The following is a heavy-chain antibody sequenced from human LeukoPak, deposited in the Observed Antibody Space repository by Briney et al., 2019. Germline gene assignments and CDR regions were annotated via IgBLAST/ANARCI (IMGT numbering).Heavy chain of an antibody. CDR3: AKGYCSSTSCYPEAPSDY. CDR1: GFTFSNYG. Sequence: GGSLRLSCAASGFTFSNYGMHWVRQAPGKGLEWVAVISYDGSSKYYVDSVKGRFTISRDNSKNTLYLQMNSLRAEDTAVYYCAKGYCSSTSCYPEAPSDYWGQGTLVTVSS. J-gene: IGHJ4*02. V-gene: IGHV3-30*18. CDR2: ISYDGSSK. D-gene: IGHD2-2*01.